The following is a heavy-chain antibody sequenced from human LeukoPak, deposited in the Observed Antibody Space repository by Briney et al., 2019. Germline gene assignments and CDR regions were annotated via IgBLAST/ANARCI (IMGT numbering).Heavy chain of an antibody. CDR3: AKVLRYFDWGFDY. Sequence: GGSLRLSCAASGFTFSSYGMHWVRQAPGKGLEWVAFIRYDGSNKYYADSVKGRFTISRDNSKNTLCLQMNSLRAEDTAVYYCAKVLRYFDWGFDYWGQGTLVTVSS. V-gene: IGHV3-30*02. J-gene: IGHJ4*02. CDR2: IRYDGSNK. D-gene: IGHD3-9*01. CDR1: GFTFSSYG.